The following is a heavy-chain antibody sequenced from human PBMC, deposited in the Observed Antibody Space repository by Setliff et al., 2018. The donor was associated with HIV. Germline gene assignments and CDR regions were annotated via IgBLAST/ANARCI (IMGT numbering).Heavy chain of an antibody. CDR1: GFSFRNSFYN. Sequence: SETLSLTCNVSGFSFRNSFYNWGWIRQPPGKGLEWIGSIYHSGSTYYNPSLKSRVTISVDTSKNQFSLKLSSVTAADTAIYYCARGLTAPAAAGSWGQGMLVTVSS. CDR2: IYHSGST. V-gene: IGHV4-39*07. D-gene: IGHD6-13*01. J-gene: IGHJ5*02. CDR3: ARGLTAPAAAGS.